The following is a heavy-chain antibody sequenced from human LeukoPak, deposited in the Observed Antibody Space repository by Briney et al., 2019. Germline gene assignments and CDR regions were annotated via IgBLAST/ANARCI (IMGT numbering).Heavy chain of an antibody. Sequence: GGSLRLSCAASGFTFSSYAMSWVRQAPGKGLEWVSAISGSGGSTYYADSVKGRFTISRDNSKDTLYLQMNSLRAEDTAVYYCAKDRRGYSSSWYGYFDYWGQGTLVTVSS. V-gene: IGHV3-23*01. J-gene: IGHJ4*02. D-gene: IGHD6-13*01. CDR3: AKDRRGYSSSWYGYFDY. CDR1: GFTFSSYA. CDR2: ISGSGGST.